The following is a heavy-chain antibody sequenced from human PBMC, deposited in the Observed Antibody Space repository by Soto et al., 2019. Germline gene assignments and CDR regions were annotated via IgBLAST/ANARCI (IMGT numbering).Heavy chain of an antibody. Sequence: QVQLVQSGAEVKKPGSSVKVSCKASGGTFSSYAISWVRQAPGQGLESMGGIIPIFGTANYAQKFQGRVTITADEXTXTXSMERSSLRSEDTAVYYCARGTYDYVWGSYRYDPSDWGQGTLVTVSS. V-gene: IGHV1-69*12. CDR1: GGTFSSYA. CDR2: IIPIFGTA. J-gene: IGHJ4*02. D-gene: IGHD3-16*02. CDR3: ARGTYDYVWGSYRYDPSD.